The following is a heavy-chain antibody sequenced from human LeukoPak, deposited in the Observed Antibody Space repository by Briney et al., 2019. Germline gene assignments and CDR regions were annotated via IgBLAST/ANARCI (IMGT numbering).Heavy chain of an antibody. Sequence: PGGSLRLSCAASGFTFSSYAMSWVRQAPGKGLEWVSAISGSGGSTYYADSVKGRFTISRDNSKNTLYLQMNSLRAEDTAVYYCRKDKPYHFWGGNPPPPYWGQGTLVTVSS. CDR2: ISGSGGST. J-gene: IGHJ4*02. D-gene: IGHD3-3*01. CDR3: RKDKPYHFWGGNPPPPY. CDR1: GFTFSSYA. V-gene: IGHV3-23*01.